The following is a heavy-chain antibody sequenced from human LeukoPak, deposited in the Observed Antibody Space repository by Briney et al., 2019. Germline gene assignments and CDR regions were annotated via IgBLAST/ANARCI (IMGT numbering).Heavy chain of an antibody. J-gene: IGHJ4*02. CDR3: AKRMTLEQWSGFDY. Sequence: ASVKVSRKASGYTFTGYYIHWVRQAPGQGLEWMGWINPDSGGTHYAQKFQGRVTMTRDTSISTAYMELSRLRSDDTAVYYCAKRMTLEQWSGFDYWGQGTLVTVSS. V-gene: IGHV1-2*02. CDR2: INPDSGGT. CDR1: GYTFTGYY. D-gene: IGHD6-19*01.